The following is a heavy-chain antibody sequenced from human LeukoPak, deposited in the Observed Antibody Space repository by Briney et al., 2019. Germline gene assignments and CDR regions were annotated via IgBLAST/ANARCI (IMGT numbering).Heavy chain of an antibody. CDR1: GFTFSSHW. Sequence: TGGSLRLSCAASGFTFSSHWMSWVRQAPGKGLEWVAVISYDGSNKYYADSVKGRFTISRDNSKNTLYLQMNSLRAEDTAVYYCAKEADTAMVEANWFDPWGQGTLVTVSS. CDR3: AKEADTAMVEANWFDP. V-gene: IGHV3-30*18. J-gene: IGHJ5*02. D-gene: IGHD5-18*01. CDR2: ISYDGSNK.